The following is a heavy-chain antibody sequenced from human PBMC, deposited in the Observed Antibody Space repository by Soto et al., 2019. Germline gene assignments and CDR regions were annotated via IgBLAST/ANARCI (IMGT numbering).Heavy chain of an antibody. CDR2: IIPIFGTT. V-gene: IGHV1-69*13. CDR1: GGTFSNYA. J-gene: IGHJ4*02. Sequence: ASVKVSCKASGGTFSNYAISWVRQAPGQGLEWMGAIIPIFGTTNHAQRFQGRVTITADESTSTVYMDLSSLRSEDTAVYYCAGSPGVFDSGDGRTLRGASFDSRGQGTLVTVSS. CDR3: AGSPGVFDSGDGRTLRGASFDS. D-gene: IGHD6-19*01.